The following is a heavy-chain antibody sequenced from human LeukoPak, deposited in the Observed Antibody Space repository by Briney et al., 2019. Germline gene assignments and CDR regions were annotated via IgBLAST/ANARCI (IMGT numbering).Heavy chain of an antibody. V-gene: IGHV3-33*01. Sequence: GGSLRLSCAASGFTFSSYGMHWVRQAPGKGLEWVAVIWYDGSNKYYADSVKGRFTISRDNSKNTLYLQMNSLGAEDTAVYYCARAGYYDSSGSTRAFEIWGQGTMVTVSS. CDR2: IWYDGSNK. J-gene: IGHJ3*02. D-gene: IGHD3-22*01. CDR3: ARAGYYDSSGSTRAFEI. CDR1: GFTFSSYG.